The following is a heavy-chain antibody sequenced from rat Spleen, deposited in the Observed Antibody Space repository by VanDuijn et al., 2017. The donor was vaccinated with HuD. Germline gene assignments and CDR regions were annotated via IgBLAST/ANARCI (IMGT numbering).Heavy chain of an antibody. J-gene: IGHJ2*01. Sequence: EVQLVESGGGLVQPGRSMKLSCAASGFPFSDYYMAWIRQAPGKGLEWVASITNASGRTYYPDSVKGRFTISRDNAKSTLYLQINSLRSEDTATYYCARQDYGYNYDYWGQGVMVTVSS. V-gene: IGHV5-22*01. CDR1: GFPFSDYY. CDR2: ITNASGRT. D-gene: IGHD1-9*01. CDR3: ARQDYGYNYDY.